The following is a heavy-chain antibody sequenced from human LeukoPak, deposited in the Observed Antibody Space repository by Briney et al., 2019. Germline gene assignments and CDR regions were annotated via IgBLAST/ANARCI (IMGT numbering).Heavy chain of an antibody. V-gene: IGHV3-30*04. J-gene: IGHJ4*02. Sequence: GGSLRLSCATSGFTFSMSSMHWVRLAPGKRLEWLAGISFDGANKFSGDSVKGRFSISRDNSKNTLYLQMNSLRLDDTAVYFCARGRAGIAAAGFDYWGQGTLVTVSS. CDR3: ARGRAGIAAAGFDY. D-gene: IGHD6-13*01. CDR2: ISFDGANK. CDR1: GFTFSMSS.